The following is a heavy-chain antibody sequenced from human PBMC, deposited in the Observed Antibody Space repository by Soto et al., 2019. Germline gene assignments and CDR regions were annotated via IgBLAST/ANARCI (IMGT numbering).Heavy chain of an antibody. V-gene: IGHV5-51*01. D-gene: IGHD4-4*01. CDR3: ARLGPNSGHSNQPLDY. Sequence: PGASLKISCQGSGNSFTTYWIGWVRQKPGKGLELMGIIYPGDSDTTYSPSFQGQVTISADKSISTAYLQWSSLKASDTAMYYWARLGPNSGHSNQPLDYWGQGTLV. J-gene: IGHJ4*02. CDR2: IYPGDSDT. CDR1: GNSFTTYW.